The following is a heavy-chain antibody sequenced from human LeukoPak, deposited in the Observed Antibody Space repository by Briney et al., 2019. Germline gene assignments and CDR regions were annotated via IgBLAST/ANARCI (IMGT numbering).Heavy chain of an antibody. Sequence: PGRSLRLSCAASGFTFSSYGMHWVRQAPGKGLEWVAVISYDGSNKYYADSVKGRFTISRDNSKNTLYLQMNSLRAEDTAVYYCASPLGEWLTYYFDYWGQGTLVTVSS. J-gene: IGHJ4*02. V-gene: IGHV3-30*03. CDR2: ISYDGSNK. D-gene: IGHD6-19*01. CDR1: GFTFSSYG. CDR3: ASPLGEWLTYYFDY.